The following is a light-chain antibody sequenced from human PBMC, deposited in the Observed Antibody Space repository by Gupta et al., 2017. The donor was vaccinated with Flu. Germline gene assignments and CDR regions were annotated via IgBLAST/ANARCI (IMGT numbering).Light chain of an antibody. V-gene: IGLV1-47*01. CDR2: RNN. CDR3: AAWDDSLSGWV. CDR1: NSNIGRDY. J-gene: IGLJ3*02. Sequence: RVPISCSGSNSNIGRDYVYWYQQIPGTAPKPPIYRNNQSPSGVPDRFSGSKSGTSASLAISGLRSEDEADYYCAAWDDSLSGWVFGGGTKLTVL.